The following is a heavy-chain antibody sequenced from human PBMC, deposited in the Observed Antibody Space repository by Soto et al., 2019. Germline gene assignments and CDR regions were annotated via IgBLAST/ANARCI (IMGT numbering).Heavy chain of an antibody. Sequence: SVKVSCKASGGTFSSYAISWVRQAPGQGLEWMGGIIPIFGTANYAQKFQGRVTITADESTSTAYMELSSLRSEDTAVYYCAREPNYDILTGYYISSYYFDYWGQGTLVTVSS. V-gene: IGHV1-69*13. CDR2: IIPIFGTA. J-gene: IGHJ4*02. D-gene: IGHD3-9*01. CDR1: GGTFSSYA. CDR3: AREPNYDILTGYYISSYYFDY.